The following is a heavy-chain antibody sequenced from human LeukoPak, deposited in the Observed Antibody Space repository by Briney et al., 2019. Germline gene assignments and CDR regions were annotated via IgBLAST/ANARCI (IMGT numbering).Heavy chain of an antibody. Sequence: GGSLRLSCAASGFTFSSSDVHWVRQAPGKGLEWVASIWYDGSNKYYADSVKGRFTISRDNSKNTLYLQMNSLRAEDTAVYYCARDTSSPTWGQGAMVTVSS. J-gene: IGHJ3*01. CDR2: IWYDGSNK. CDR1: GFTFSSSD. D-gene: IGHD6-13*01. V-gene: IGHV3-33*08. CDR3: ARDTSSPT.